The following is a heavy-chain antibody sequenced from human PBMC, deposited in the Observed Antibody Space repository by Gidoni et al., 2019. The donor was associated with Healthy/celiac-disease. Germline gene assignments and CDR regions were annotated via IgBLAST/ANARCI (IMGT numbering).Heavy chain of an antibody. Sequence: QLQLQESGPGLVKPSETPSLTCTVSGGSISSSSYYWGWIRQPPGKGLEWIGSIYSSGSTYYNPSLKSRVTISVDTSKNQFSLKLSSVTAADTAVYYCASTGEITMVQGVIINYWGQGTLVTVSS. D-gene: IGHD3-10*01. CDR2: IYSSGST. CDR1: GGSISSSSYY. J-gene: IGHJ4*02. CDR3: ASTGEITMVQGVIINY. V-gene: IGHV4-39*01.